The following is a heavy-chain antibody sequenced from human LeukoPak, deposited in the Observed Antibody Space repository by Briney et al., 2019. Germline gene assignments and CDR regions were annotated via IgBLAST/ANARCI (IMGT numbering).Heavy chain of an antibody. V-gene: IGHV3-48*04. D-gene: IGHD6-6*01. CDR3: ASRVDSSSSWGYYYYYMDV. CDR2: ISSSSSTI. J-gene: IGHJ6*03. CDR1: GFTFSSYS. Sequence: PGGSLRLSCAASGFTFSSYSMNWVRQAPGKGLEWVSYISSSSSTIYYADSVKGRFTISRDNAKNSLYLQMNSLRAEDTAVYYCASRVDSSSSWGYYYYYMDVWGKGTTVTVSS.